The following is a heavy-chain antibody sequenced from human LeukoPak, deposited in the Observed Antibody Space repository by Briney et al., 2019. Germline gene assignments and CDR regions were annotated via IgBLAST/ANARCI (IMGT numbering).Heavy chain of an antibody. CDR2: ISYDGSNK. V-gene: IGHV3-30*19. CDR1: GFTFSSYG. Sequence: GGSLRLSCAAPGFTFSSYGMHWVRQAPGKGLGWVAVISYDGSNKYYADSVKGRFTISRDNSKNTLYLQMNSLRAEDTAVYYCARTLVVVMYYGMDVWGQGTTVTVSS. CDR3: ARTLVVVMYYGMDV. J-gene: IGHJ6*02. D-gene: IGHD3-22*01.